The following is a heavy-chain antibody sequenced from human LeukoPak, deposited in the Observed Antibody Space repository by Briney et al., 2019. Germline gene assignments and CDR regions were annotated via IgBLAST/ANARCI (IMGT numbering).Heavy chain of an antibody. CDR2: IYYSGST. CDR3: ARQAILTGYYLDY. V-gene: IGHV4-39*07. J-gene: IGHJ4*02. CDR1: GGSITSYY. D-gene: IGHD3-9*01. Sequence: SETLSLTCTVSGGSITSYYWSWIRQPPGKGLEWIGSIYYSGSTYYNPSLKSRVTISVDTSKNQFSLKLSSVTAADTAVYYCARQAILTGYYLDYWGQGTLVTVSS.